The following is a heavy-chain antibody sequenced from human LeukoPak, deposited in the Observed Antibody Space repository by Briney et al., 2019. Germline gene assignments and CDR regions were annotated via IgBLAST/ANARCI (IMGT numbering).Heavy chain of an antibody. CDR3: ATDPMVRPHLDAFDI. J-gene: IGHJ3*02. Sequence: GRSLRLSCAASGFTFSSYGMHWVRQAPGKGLEWVAVISYDGSNKYYADSVKGRFPISRDNSKNTLYLQMNSLRAEDTAVYYCATDPMVRPHLDAFDIWGQGTMVTVSS. CDR1: GFTFSSYG. CDR2: ISYDGSNK. V-gene: IGHV3-30*03. D-gene: IGHD3-10*01.